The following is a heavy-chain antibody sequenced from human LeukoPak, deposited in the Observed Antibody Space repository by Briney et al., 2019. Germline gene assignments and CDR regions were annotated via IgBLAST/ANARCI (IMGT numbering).Heavy chain of an antibody. V-gene: IGHV5-51*01. Sequence: GESLKISCKGSGYSFSTYWIGWVRQMPGKDLEWMGIIYPGDSDTRYSPSFQGQVTISADKSISTAYLQWSSLKASDTAIYHCAKTSWDSVPYFDYWGQGTLVTVSS. CDR3: AKTSWDSVPYFDY. CDR2: IYPGDSDT. J-gene: IGHJ4*02. D-gene: IGHD2-2*01. CDR1: GYSFSTYW.